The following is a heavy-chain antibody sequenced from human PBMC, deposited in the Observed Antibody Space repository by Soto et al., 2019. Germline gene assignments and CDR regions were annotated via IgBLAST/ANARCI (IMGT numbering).Heavy chain of an antibody. CDR3: ARDRSGYDYGHYYYYGMDV. V-gene: IGHV4-61*08. J-gene: IGHJ6*02. CDR2: IYYSGST. CDR1: GGSISTGGYY. D-gene: IGHD5-12*01. Sequence: SETLSLTCTVSGGSISTGGYYWYWIRQHPGMGLECIGYIYYSGSTNYNPSLKSRVTISVDTSKNQFSLKLSSVTAADTAVYYCARDRSGYDYGHYYYYGMDVWGQGTTVTVSS.